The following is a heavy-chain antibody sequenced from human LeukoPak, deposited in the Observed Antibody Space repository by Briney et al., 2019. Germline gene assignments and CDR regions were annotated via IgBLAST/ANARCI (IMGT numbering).Heavy chain of an antibody. CDR2: ISAYNGNT. Sequence: GASVKVSCKASGYTFTGYYMHWVRQAPGQGLEWMGWISAYNGNTNYAQKLQGRVTMTTDTSTSTAYMELRSLRSDDTAVYYCARDSGYDPPDYWGQGTLVTVSS. J-gene: IGHJ4*02. CDR1: GYTFTGYY. V-gene: IGHV1-18*04. D-gene: IGHD5-12*01. CDR3: ARDSGYDPPDY.